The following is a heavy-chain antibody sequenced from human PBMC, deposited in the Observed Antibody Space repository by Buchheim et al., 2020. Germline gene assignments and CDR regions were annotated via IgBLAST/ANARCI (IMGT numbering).Heavy chain of an antibody. CDR1: GYTFTSYA. D-gene: IGHD2-2*01. CDR3: ARDLRIVVVPAALPLLYYYYGMDV. J-gene: IGHJ6*02. CDR2: INAGNGNT. Sequence: QVQLVQSGAEVKKPGASVKVSCKASGYTFTSYAMHWVRQAPGQRLEWMGWINAGNGNTKYSQKFQGRVTITRDTSASTAYMELSSLRSEDTAVYYCARDLRIVVVPAALPLLYYYYGMDVWGQGTT. V-gene: IGHV1-3*01.